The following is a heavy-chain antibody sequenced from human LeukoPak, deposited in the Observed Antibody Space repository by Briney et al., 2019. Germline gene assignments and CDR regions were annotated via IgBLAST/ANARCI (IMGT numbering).Heavy chain of an antibody. J-gene: IGHJ4*02. Sequence: GGSLRLSCAASGFTFGSYGMHWVRQAPGKGLEWVAFIRYDGSNKYYADSVKGRFTISRDNSKNTLYLQMNSLRAEDTAVYYCAKRVDYGDYTDYWGQGTLVTVSS. CDR1: GFTFGSYG. V-gene: IGHV3-30*02. CDR3: AKRVDYGDYTDY. CDR2: IRYDGSNK. D-gene: IGHD4-17*01.